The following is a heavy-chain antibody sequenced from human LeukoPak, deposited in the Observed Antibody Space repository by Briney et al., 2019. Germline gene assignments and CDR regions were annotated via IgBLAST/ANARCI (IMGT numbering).Heavy chain of an antibody. V-gene: IGHV3-7*01. CDR2: IKHDGRER. Sequence: GGSLRLSCVVSGFSFNSYWMSWVRQAPGKGLEWVANIKHDGRERYYVDSVKGRFTISRDNAKNSLFLQMNSLRAEDTAVYYCARAHYGNGYWGQGTLVTVSS. D-gene: IGHD4-17*01. CDR3: ARAHYGNGY. J-gene: IGHJ4*02. CDR1: GFSFNSYW.